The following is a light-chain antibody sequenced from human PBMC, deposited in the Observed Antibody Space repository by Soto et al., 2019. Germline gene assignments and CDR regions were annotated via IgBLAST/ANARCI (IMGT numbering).Light chain of an antibody. CDR3: QVWDSSTAGV. J-gene: IGLJ2*01. Sequence: SYELTQPLSVSVALVQTARITCGGNNIGSKNVHWYQQKPGQAPVLVIYRDSNRPSGIPERFSGSNSGNTATLTISRAQAGDEADYYCQVWDSSTAGVFGGGTKLTVL. CDR2: RDS. CDR1: NIGSKN. V-gene: IGLV3-9*01.